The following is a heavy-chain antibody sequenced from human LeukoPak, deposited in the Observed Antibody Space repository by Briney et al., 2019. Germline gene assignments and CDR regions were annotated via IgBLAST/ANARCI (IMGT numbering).Heavy chain of an antibody. CDR2: INAGNGNT. CDR1: GYTFINYA. V-gene: IGHV1-3*01. J-gene: IGHJ4*02. CDR3: ARGPRAAADDY. D-gene: IGHD6-13*01. Sequence: ASVKVSCKASGYTFINYAINWGRQAPGQRLEWMGWINAGNGNTKYSQKFQGRVTITRDTSAGTAYLELGSLRSEDTAVYYCARGPRAAADDYWGQGTLVTVSS.